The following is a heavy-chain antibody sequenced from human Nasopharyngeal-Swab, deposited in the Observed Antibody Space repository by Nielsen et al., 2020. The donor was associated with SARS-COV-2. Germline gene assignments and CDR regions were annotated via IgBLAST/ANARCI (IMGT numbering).Heavy chain of an antibody. CDR2: ISYDGSNK. Sequence: GESLKISCAASGFTFSSYGMHWVRQAPGKGLEWVAVISYDGSNKYYADSVKGRFTISRDNSKNTLYLQMNSLRAEDTAVYYCAKGSLGYSYVIDYWGQGTLATVSS. V-gene: IGHV3-30*18. D-gene: IGHD5-18*01. CDR1: GFTFSSYG. J-gene: IGHJ4*02. CDR3: AKGSLGYSYVIDY.